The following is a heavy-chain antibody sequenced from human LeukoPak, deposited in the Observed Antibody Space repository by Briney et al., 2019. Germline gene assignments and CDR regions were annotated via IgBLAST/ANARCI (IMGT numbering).Heavy chain of an antibody. Sequence: GGSLRLSCAASGFTVSSSYMSWVRQAPGEGLGWVSVLYSGGFTYYADSVKARFTISRDNSKNTLYLQMNSLRAEDTAIYYCARETPYYESGRRAFDFWGQGTMVTVSS. D-gene: IGHD3-10*01. J-gene: IGHJ3*01. CDR2: LYSGGFT. V-gene: IGHV3-66*01. CDR3: ARETPYYESGRRAFDF. CDR1: GFTVSSSY.